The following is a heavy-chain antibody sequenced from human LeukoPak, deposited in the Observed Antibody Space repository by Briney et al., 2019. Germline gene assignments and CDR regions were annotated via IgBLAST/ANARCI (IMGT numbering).Heavy chain of an antibody. V-gene: IGHV3-23*01. D-gene: IGHD2-2*01. CDR2: ISGSGGSP. Sequence: GGSLRLSCAASGFTFSSYGMSWVRQAPGKGLEWVSTISGSGGSPYYADSVKGRFTISRDNSKNTLYLQMNSLRAEDTAVYYCAKVVVVPAATTKTYYFDYRGQGTLVTVSS. CDR3: AKVVVVPAATTKTYYFDY. CDR1: GFTFSSYG. J-gene: IGHJ4*02.